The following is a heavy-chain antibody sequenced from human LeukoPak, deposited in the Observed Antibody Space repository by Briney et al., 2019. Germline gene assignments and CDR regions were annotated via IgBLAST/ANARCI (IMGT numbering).Heavy chain of an antibody. Sequence: SETLSLTCTVSGGSISSYYWSWIRQPPGKGLEWIGYIYYSGSTNYNPSLKSRVTISVDTSKNQFSLKLSSVTAADTAMYYCARLPPYYDSSGFYGMDVWGQGTTVTVSS. V-gene: IGHV4-59*08. D-gene: IGHD3-22*01. CDR2: IYYSGST. CDR3: ARLPPYYDSSGFYGMDV. CDR1: GGSISSYY. J-gene: IGHJ6*02.